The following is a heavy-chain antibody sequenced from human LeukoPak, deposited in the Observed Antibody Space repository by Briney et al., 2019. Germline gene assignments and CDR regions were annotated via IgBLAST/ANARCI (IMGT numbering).Heavy chain of an antibody. Sequence: GGSLRLSCAASGFAFSSSWMAWVRQGPRKGLECVSTISGSGGSTYYADSVKGRFTISRDNSKNTLFLQMNSLRADDTAVYFCAKDQKSIAATGYDYWGQGTLVTVSS. CDR3: AKDQKSIAATGYDY. CDR2: ISGSGGST. V-gene: IGHV3-23*01. J-gene: IGHJ4*02. D-gene: IGHD6-13*01. CDR1: GFAFSSSW.